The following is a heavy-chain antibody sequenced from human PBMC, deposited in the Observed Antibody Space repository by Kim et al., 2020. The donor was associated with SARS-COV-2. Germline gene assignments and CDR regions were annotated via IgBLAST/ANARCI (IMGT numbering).Heavy chain of an antibody. D-gene: IGHD2-2*01. CDR2: ISANGANT. J-gene: IGHJ4*02. Sequence: GGSLRLSCAASGFTFSRYAMSWVRQAPGKGLEWVSSISANGANTHYADSVKGRFTISRDNSKNTLYLQVNSLRAEDTAVFYCAKRGNNAASQNRLYYFDYWGQGTLVTVSS. CDR1: GFTFSRYA. CDR3: AKRGNNAASQNRLYYFDY. V-gene: IGHV3-23*01.